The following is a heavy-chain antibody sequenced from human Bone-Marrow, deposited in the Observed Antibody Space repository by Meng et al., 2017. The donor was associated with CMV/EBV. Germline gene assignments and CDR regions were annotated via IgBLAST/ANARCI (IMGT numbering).Heavy chain of an antibody. CDR3: AKDPTVILRFLEWLSHGAFDI. Sequence: GESLKISCAASGFTFSSYAMSWVRQAPGKGLEWVSVIYSGGSSTYYADSVKGRFTISRDNSKNTLYLQMNSLRAEDTAVYYCAKDPTVILRFLEWLSHGAFDIWGQGTMVTVSS. V-gene: IGHV3-23*03. CDR2: IYSGGSST. D-gene: IGHD3-3*01. CDR1: GFTFSSYA. J-gene: IGHJ3*02.